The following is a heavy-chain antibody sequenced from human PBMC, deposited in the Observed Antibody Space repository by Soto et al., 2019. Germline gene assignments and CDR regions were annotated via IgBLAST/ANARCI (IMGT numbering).Heavy chain of an antibody. D-gene: IGHD3-3*01. V-gene: IGHV1-69*01. J-gene: IGHJ6*02. CDR3: AITYYDFWSGYYTPHYYYGMDV. Sequence: QVQLVQSGAEVKKPGSSVKVSCKASGGTFSSYAISWVRQAPGQGLEWMGGIIPIFGTANYAQKFQGRVTITAGESTSTAYMELSSLRSEDTAVYYCAITYYDFWSGYYTPHYYYGMDVWGQGTTVTVSS. CDR2: IIPIFGTA. CDR1: GGTFSSYA.